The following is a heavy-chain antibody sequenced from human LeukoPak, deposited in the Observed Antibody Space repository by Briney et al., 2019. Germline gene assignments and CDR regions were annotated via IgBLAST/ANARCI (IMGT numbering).Heavy chain of an antibody. Sequence: GGSLRLSCAASGFPFSSYSMNWVRQAPGKGLEWVSSISSSGDYISYADSVTGRFTISRDNAKNSLYLQMNSLRAEDMALYYCAKDLTYYYDSNAFDIWGQGTMVTVSS. V-gene: IGHV3-21*04. D-gene: IGHD3-22*01. J-gene: IGHJ3*02. CDR2: ISSSGDYI. CDR3: AKDLTYYYDSNAFDI. CDR1: GFPFSSYS.